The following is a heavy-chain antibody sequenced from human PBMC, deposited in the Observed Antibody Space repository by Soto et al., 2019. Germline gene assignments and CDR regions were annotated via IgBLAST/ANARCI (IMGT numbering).Heavy chain of an antibody. D-gene: IGHD5-18*01. V-gene: IGHV4-4*07. J-gene: IGHJ4*02. CDR3: ARDRGQLWPLDY. CDR1: GGSISSHY. Sequence: PSETLSLTCTVSGGSISSHYWTWIRQPAGKGLEWIGRIYTSVTTNYNPSLTSRVTMSVDTSKNQFSLNLTSVTAADTAVYYCARDRGQLWPLDYWGQGTLVTVSS. CDR2: IYTSVTT.